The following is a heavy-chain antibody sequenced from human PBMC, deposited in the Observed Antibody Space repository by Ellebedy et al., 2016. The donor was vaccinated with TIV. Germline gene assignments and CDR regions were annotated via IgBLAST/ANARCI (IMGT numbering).Heavy chain of an antibody. Sequence: GESLKISCAASGFTFSDYAMSWVRQAPGKGLEWVSSISSRVGTPYYADSVKGRLTVSRDNSQNTLYLQMNRLRVDDTAVYYCAKGSTGAIWFAPWGQGTLVTVSS. D-gene: IGHD1-1*01. CDR3: AKGSTGAIWFAP. J-gene: IGHJ5*02. CDR1: GFTFSDYA. V-gene: IGHV3-23*01. CDR2: ISSRVGTP.